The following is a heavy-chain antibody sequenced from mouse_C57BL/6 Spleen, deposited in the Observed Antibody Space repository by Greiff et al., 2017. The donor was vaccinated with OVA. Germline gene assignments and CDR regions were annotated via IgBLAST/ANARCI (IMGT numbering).Heavy chain of an antibody. CDR2: IWRGGST. V-gene: IGHV2-5*01. Sequence: QVQLKESGPGLVQPSQSLSITCTVSGFSLTSYGVHWVRQSPGKGLEWLGVIWRGGSTDYNAAFMSRLSITKDNSKSQVFFKMNSLQADDTAIYYCAKKGDYDEGFYAMDYWGQGTSVTVSS. CDR1: GFSLTSYG. J-gene: IGHJ4*01. D-gene: IGHD2-4*01. CDR3: AKKGDYDEGFYAMDY.